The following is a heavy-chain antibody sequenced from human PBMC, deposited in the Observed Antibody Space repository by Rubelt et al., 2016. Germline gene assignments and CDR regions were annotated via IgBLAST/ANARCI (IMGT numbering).Heavy chain of an antibody. CDR1: GGSFSGYY. CDR3: ARRSLEKVQLWSYDY. Sequence: QVQLQQWGAGLLKPSETLSLTCAVYGGSFSGYYWSWIRQPPGKGLEWIGEINHSGSTKYNPSLKVGVTISVDTSKNHLSLKLSSVTAADTAVYYCARRSLEKVQLWSYDYWGQGTLVTVSS. D-gene: IGHD5-18*01. CDR2: INHSGST. V-gene: IGHV4-34*01. J-gene: IGHJ4*02.